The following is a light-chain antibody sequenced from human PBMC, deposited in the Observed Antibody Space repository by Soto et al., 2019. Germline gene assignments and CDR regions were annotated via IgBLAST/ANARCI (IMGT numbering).Light chain of an antibody. CDR3: QQYGSSLKT. CDR2: GAS. J-gene: IGKJ1*01. Sequence: EIVMTQSPATLSVSPGERATFSCRASQSVSSNLAWYQQKPGQAPRLLIYGASSRATGIPDRFSGSGSGTDFTLTISRLEPEDFAVYYCQQYGSSLKTFGQGTKVDIK. CDR1: QSVSSN. V-gene: IGKV3-20*01.